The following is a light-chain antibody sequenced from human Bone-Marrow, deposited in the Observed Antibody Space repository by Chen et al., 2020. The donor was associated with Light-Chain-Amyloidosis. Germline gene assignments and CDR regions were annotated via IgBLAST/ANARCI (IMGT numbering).Light chain of an antibody. CDR3: SSYTGGNSHYG. CDR2: EVS. CDR1: SSDVGGYNY. J-gene: IGLJ1*01. Sequence: QSALTQPPSASGSPGQSVTISCTGTSSDVGGYNYVSWYQQHPGKAPKLMIYEVSKRPSGVPDRFSGSKSANPATRTVAGLQAEDEADYYCSSYTGGNSHYGCGTGTKVTGL. V-gene: IGLV2-8*01.